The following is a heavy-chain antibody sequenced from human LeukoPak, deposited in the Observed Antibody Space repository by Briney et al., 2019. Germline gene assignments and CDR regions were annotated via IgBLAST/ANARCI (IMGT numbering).Heavy chain of an antibody. J-gene: IGHJ6*04. D-gene: IGHD1-26*01. CDR2: INPNSGGT. CDR1: GYTFTGYY. Sequence: GASVKVSCKASGYTFTGYYTHWVRQAPGQGLEWMGWINPNSGGTNYAQKFQGRVTMTRDTSISTAYMELSRLRSDDTAVYYCARAMGATPEMDVWGKGTTVTISS. V-gene: IGHV1-2*02. CDR3: ARAMGATPEMDV.